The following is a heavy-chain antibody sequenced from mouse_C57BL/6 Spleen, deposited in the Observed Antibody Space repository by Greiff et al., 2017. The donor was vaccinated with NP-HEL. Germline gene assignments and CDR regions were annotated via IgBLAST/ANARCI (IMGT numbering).Heavy chain of an antibody. D-gene: IGHD3-3*01. Sequence: EVKLVESGGGLVKPGGSLKLSCAASGFTFSDYGMHWVRQAPEKGLEWVAYISSGSSTIYYADTVKGRFTISRDNAKNTLFLQMTSLRSEDTAMYYYARGTRYWYFDVWGTGTTVTVSS. V-gene: IGHV5-17*01. CDR3: ARGTRYWYFDV. CDR1: GFTFSDYG. J-gene: IGHJ1*03. CDR2: ISSGSSTI.